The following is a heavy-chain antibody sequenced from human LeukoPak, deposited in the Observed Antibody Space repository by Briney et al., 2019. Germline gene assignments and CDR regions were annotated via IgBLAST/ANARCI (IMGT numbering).Heavy chain of an antibody. Sequence: GSLRLSCAASGFTFSRHGMNWVRQAPGKGLEWIGSIYYSGSTYYNPSLKSRVTISVDTSKNQFSLKLSSVTAADTAVYYCARSPGPLVPAAFDIWGQGTMVTVSS. V-gene: IGHV4-39*01. J-gene: IGHJ3*02. D-gene: IGHD3-10*01. CDR1: GFTFSRHGMN. CDR2: IYYSGST. CDR3: ARSPGPLVPAAFDI.